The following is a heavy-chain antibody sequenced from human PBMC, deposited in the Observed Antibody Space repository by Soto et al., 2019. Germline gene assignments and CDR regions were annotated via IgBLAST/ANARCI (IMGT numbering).Heavy chain of an antibody. V-gene: IGHV4-39*01. CDR2: IFHSGST. D-gene: IGHD4-17*01. CDR3: PRLNDYVKFSQH. Sequence: QLQLQESGPGLVKPSETLSLTCTVSGGSISRSPYYWGWIRQPPGKGLEWIGSIFHSGSTYYNPSLKSQVPISIDPSNNNSPLKLSSVTAADTAVYYCPRLNDYVKFSQHWGQGTLVTVSS. J-gene: IGHJ1*01. CDR1: GGSISRSPYY.